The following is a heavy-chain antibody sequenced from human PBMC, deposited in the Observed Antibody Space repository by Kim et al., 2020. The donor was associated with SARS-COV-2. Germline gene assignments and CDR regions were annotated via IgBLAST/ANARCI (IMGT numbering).Heavy chain of an antibody. Sequence: GGSLRLSCAASGFTFSSYEMNWVRQAPEKGLEWVSYISSSGSTIYYADSVKGRFTISRDNAKNSLYLQMNSLRAEDTAVYYCAREERITMIVVVITSAFDIWGQGTMVTFSS. CDR1: GFTFSSYE. D-gene: IGHD3-22*01. V-gene: IGHV3-48*03. J-gene: IGHJ3*02. CDR3: AREERITMIVVVITSAFDI. CDR2: ISSSGSTI.